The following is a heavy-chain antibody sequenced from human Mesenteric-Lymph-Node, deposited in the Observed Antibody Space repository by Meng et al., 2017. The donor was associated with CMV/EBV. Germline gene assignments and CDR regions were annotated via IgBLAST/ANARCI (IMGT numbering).Heavy chain of an antibody. CDR1: GGSISNGDYY. V-gene: IGHV4-39*01. CDR2: IHYSGTT. CDR3: ARTGGLFYKVAYDWFDP. Sequence: GSLRLSCSVSGGSISNGDYYWGWVRQPPGTGLEWIATIHYSGTTSYNPSLKSRVTVSLDTSNNQFSLNLDSVTAADTAVYYCARTGGLFYKVAYDWFDPWGQGTLVTVSS. J-gene: IGHJ5*02. D-gene: IGHD3-10*01.